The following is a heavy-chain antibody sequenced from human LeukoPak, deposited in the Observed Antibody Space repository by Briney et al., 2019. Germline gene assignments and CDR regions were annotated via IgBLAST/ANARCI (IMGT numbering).Heavy chain of an antibody. V-gene: IGHV3-23*01. J-gene: IGHJ4*02. CDR1: GFTLSNFA. CDR2: ITGSSAVT. Sequence: GGSLRLSCAGSGFTLSNFARSWVRPGAGKGREWVSSITGSSAVTYSADSVRGWSTISRNNSRNTVYLQMDSLRAEDTAVYYCAKDQERYFDWGYHFDYWGQGTQVTVSS. D-gene: IGHD3-9*01. CDR3: AKDQERYFDWGYHFDY.